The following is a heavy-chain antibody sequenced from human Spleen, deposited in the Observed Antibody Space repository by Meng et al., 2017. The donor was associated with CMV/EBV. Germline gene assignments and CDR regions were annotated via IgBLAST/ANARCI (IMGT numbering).Heavy chain of an antibody. CDR1: FTFYDAW. Sequence: FTFYDAWMSWVRQAPGKGLEWISRIRRNVEGGGTEYAAPMKGRFTISRDDSRNTVYLEINGLKIEDTAIYYCTREDTVDRNFYWFDPWGQGSLVTVSS. D-gene: IGHD1-14*01. J-gene: IGHJ5*02. CDR2: IRRNVEGGGT. CDR3: TREDTVDRNFYWFDP. V-gene: IGHV3-15*01.